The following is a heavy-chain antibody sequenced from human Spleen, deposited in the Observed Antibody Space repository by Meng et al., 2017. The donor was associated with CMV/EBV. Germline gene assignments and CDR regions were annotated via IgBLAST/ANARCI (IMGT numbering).Heavy chain of an antibody. J-gene: IGHJ5*02. CDR3: ARDMAAPGLGESLGMDP. CDR2: IHHSGRT. CDR1: SSSSSNW. V-gene: IGHV4-4*02. D-gene: IGHD3-10*01. Sequence: SSSSSNWWSWVRRPPGKGLEWIGEIHHSGRTNYNPSLESRVTISVDKSKNHFSLKVNSVTAADTAVYYCARDMAAPGLGESLGMDPWGQGTLVTVSS.